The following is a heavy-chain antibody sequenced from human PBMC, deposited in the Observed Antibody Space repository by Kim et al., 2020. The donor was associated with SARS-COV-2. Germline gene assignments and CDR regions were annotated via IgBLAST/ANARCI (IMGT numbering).Heavy chain of an antibody. V-gene: IGHV4-4*07. D-gene: IGHD2-21*01. CDR3: ARATVDLDYYYYGMDV. J-gene: IGHJ6*02. Sequence: PSLKSRVTMSVDTSKNQFSLKLSSVTAADTAVYYCARATVDLDYYYYGMDVWGQGTTVTVSS.